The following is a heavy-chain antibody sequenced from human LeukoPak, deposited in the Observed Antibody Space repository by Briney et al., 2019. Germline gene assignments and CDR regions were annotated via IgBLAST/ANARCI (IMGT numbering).Heavy chain of an antibody. D-gene: IGHD2-2*01. V-gene: IGHV1-69*06. CDR1: GGTFSIYD. Sequence: SVKVSCKASGGTFSIYDISWVRQAPGQGLEWMGGIMPMFGKANYAQKFQGRVTTTADKATSTAYMELSSLRSEDTAVYYCAGGRTDIVVVPATLRNYYFDYWGQGTLVTVSS. J-gene: IGHJ4*02. CDR3: AGGRTDIVVVPATLRNYYFDY. CDR2: IMPMFGKA.